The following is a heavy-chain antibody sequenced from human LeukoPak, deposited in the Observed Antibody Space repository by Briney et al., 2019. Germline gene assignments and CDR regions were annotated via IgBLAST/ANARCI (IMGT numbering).Heavy chain of an antibody. CDR3: AKIISYSSSWYGHYFDY. J-gene: IGHJ4*02. D-gene: IGHD6-13*01. CDR1: GFTFSSYG. Sequence: PGGSLRLSCAASGFTFSSYGMHWVRQAPGKGLEWVAVISYDGSNKYYADSVKGRFTISRDNSKNTLYLQMNSLRAEDTAVYYCAKIISYSSSWYGHYFDYWGQGTLVTVSS. V-gene: IGHV3-30*18. CDR2: ISYDGSNK.